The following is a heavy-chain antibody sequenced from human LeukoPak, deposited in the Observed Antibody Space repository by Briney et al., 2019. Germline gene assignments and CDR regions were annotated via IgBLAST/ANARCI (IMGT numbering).Heavy chain of an antibody. CDR3: ARASGPFDY. CDR2: IWNDGSNK. V-gene: IGHV3-33*01. Sequence: GGSLRLSCVASGFMFSVYGMHWVRQAPGKGLEWVAVIWNDGSNKYYADSVKGRFTISRDNSKNTLYLQMNSLRAEDTAVYSCARASGPFDYWGQGTLVTVSS. CDR1: GFMFSVYG. D-gene: IGHD3-10*01. J-gene: IGHJ4*02.